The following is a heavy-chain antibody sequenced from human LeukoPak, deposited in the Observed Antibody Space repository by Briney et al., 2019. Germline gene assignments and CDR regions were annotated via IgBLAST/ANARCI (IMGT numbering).Heavy chain of an antibody. CDR2: ISYDGNSQ. J-gene: IGHJ4*02. D-gene: IGHD1-1*01. V-gene: IGHV3-30*18. Sequence: GGSLRLSCAASGFTFSNYAIHWVREAPGMGLEWVAAISYDGNSQHYGAPVKGRFTISRDNSKNTVYLQINTLRTDDAAIYYCAKPYPTLTTSAVLDNWGQGTLVTVSS. CDR3: AKPYPTLTTSAVLDN. CDR1: GFTFSNYA.